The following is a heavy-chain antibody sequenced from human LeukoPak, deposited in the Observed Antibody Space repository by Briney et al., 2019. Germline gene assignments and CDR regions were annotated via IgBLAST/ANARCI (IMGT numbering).Heavy chain of an antibody. CDR2: ICGTAGNT. CDR3: AREWSAFDI. V-gene: IGHV3-11*04. Sequence: GGSLRLSCAASGRTFTEHYMHWVRQAPGKGREWVSFICGTAGNTYYADSVKGRFTISRDKAKNSLYLQMNSLRAEDTAVYYCAREWSAFDIWGQGTMVTVSS. D-gene: IGHD2-8*01. J-gene: IGHJ3*02. CDR1: GRTFTEHY.